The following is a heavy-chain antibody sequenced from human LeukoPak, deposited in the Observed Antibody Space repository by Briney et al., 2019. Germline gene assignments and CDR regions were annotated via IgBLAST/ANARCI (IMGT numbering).Heavy chain of an antibody. J-gene: IGHJ4*02. CDR2: TLTSGTT. CDR3: ARDIGQQLVHFDF. D-gene: IGHD6-13*01. V-gene: IGHV4-4*07. CDR1: GGSVSSYY. Sequence: SETLSLTCTVSGGSVSSYYWSWIRQPAGKGLEWIGRTLTSGTTDYNPSLKSRVTMSVDSSKDHFYLKLTSLTAADTAVYYCARDIGQQLVHFDFWGQGTLVTVSS.